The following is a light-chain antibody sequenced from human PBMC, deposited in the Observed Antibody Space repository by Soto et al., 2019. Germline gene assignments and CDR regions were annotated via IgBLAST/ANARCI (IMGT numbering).Light chain of an antibody. J-gene: IGLJ1*01. CDR2: DVM. V-gene: IGLV2-11*01. CDR3: CSYAGDYTFV. Sequence: QSALIQPRSVSGSPGQSVTISCTGTTSDVGVYKYVSWYRQLPDKATKLIIYDVMTRPSGVPDRFSGSKAGNTASLTSSGLQAENEADYYCCSYAGDYTFVFGTGTKLTVL. CDR1: TSDVGVYKY.